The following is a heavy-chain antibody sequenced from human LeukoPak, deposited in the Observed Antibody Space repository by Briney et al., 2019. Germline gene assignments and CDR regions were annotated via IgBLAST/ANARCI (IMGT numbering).Heavy chain of an antibody. J-gene: IGHJ4*02. CDR2: ISYDGSNK. D-gene: IGHD6-13*01. V-gene: IGHV3-30-3*01. CDR3: ARDWARGSSWQGRDY. Sequence: QSGGSLRLSCAASGFTFSSYAMHWVRQAPGKGLEWVAVISYDGSNKYCADSVKGRFTISRDNSKNTLYLQMNSLRAEDTAVYYCARDWARGSSWQGRDYWGQGTLVTVSS. CDR1: GFTFSSYA.